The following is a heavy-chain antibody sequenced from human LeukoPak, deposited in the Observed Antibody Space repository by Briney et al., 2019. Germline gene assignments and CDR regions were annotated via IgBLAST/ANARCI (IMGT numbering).Heavy chain of an antibody. J-gene: IGHJ4*02. D-gene: IGHD6-13*01. V-gene: IGHV4-39*01. CDR3: AKHAAGGFNDY. Sequence: PSETLSLTCTVSGASISSSSYYWGWIRQPPGKGLEWIGSVYHSGSAYYNPSLKSRVTISVDTSKNQFSLKLSSVTAADTAVYYCAKHAAGGFNDYWGQGTLVTVSS. CDR2: VYHSGSA. CDR1: GASISSSSYY.